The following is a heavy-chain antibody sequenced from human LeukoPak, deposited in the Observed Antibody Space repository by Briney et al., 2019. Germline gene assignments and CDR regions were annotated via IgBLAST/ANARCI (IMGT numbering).Heavy chain of an antibody. CDR3: AKDIYRGLDMATRPDY. J-gene: IGHJ4*02. CDR2: ISGDAGST. Sequence: GGSLRLSCAASGFTFDDYAMHWVRQAPGKGLEWVSLISGDAGSTYYADSVKGRFTISRDDSKNSLYLQMNSLRTEDTAFYYCAKDIYRGLDMATRPDYWGQGTLVTVSS. CDR1: GFTFDDYA. D-gene: IGHD5-24*01. V-gene: IGHV3-43*02.